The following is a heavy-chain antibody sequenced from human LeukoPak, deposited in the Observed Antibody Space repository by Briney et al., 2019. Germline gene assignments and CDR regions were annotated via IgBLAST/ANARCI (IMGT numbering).Heavy chain of an antibody. CDR2: IDPDTGDT. CDR1: GYTFIDHY. D-gene: IGHD3-22*01. V-gene: IGHV1-2*02. CDR3: ARAGXNSNSGGYDX. Sequence: GASVKVSCKPSGYTFIDHYLHWVRQAPGQGLESLGWIDPDTGDTNYPQKFQGRVTMSRDTSSSTAYMELNRLRSDDTAVYYCARAGXNSNSGGYDXWGLGTXXTVSS. J-gene: IGHJ4*02.